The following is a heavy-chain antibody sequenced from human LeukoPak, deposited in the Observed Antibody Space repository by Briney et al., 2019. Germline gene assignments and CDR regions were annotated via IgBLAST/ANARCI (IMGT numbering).Heavy chain of an antibody. J-gene: IGHJ5*02. CDR1: GYTFTSYD. Sequence: ASVKVSCKASGYTFTSYDINWVRQAPGQGLEWMGGIIPIFGTANYAQKFQGRVTITADESTSTAYMELSSLRSEDTAVYYCAREIRFLAGDDWFDPWGQGTLVTVSS. D-gene: IGHD3-3*01. CDR3: AREIRFLAGDDWFDP. CDR2: IIPIFGTA. V-gene: IGHV1-69*13.